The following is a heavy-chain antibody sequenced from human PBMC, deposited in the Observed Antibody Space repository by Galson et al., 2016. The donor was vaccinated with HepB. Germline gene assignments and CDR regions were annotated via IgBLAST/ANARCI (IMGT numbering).Heavy chain of an antibody. CDR3: ARVGVIPYYYYGMDV. CDR1: GFTFTSYW. V-gene: IGHV3-74*01. D-gene: IGHD3-10*01. Sequence: ASGFTFTSYWIHWVRQVPGEGLVWVSRINSDGSSTHYADSVKGRFTISRDNAKNTVYLQMNSLRVEDTAVYYCARVGVIPYYYYGMDVWGQGTMVIVSS. CDR2: INSDGSST. J-gene: IGHJ6*01.